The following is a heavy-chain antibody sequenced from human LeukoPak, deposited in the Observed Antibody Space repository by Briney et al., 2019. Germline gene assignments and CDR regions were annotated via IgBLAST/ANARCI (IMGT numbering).Heavy chain of an antibody. J-gene: IGHJ4*01. CDR1: GFTFSSYA. Sequence: GGSLRLSCAASGFTFSSYAMSWVRQAPGKGLEWVSDISASGGSTYYADSVKGRFIISRDKSKNMLYLQMNSLRAEDTAVYYCAKDSIAVAGRRGGFNYWGQGTLVTVSS. CDR2: ISASGGST. CDR3: AKDSIAVAGRRGGFNY. D-gene: IGHD6-19*01. V-gene: IGHV3-23*01.